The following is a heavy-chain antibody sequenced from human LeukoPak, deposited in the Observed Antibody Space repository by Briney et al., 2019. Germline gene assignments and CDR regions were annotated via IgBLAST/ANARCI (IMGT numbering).Heavy chain of an antibody. CDR2: IYYSGST. D-gene: IGHD2-21*01. CDR3: ARHVVRGDHIDY. CDR1: GGSISSYY. J-gene: IGHJ4*02. V-gene: IGHV4-39*01. Sequence: SETLSLTCTVSGGSISSYYWGWIRQPPGKGLEWIGSIYYSGSTYYNPSLKSRVTISVDTSKNQFSLKLSSVTAADTAVYYCARHVVRGDHIDYWGQGTLVTVSS.